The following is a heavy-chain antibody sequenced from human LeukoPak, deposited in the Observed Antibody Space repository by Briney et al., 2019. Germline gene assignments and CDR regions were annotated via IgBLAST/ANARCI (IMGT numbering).Heavy chain of an antibody. J-gene: IGHJ4*02. CDR2: ISSSSSII. Sequence: PGGSLRLSCAASGFTFSGYSMNWVRQAPGKGLEWVSYISSSSSIIYYADSVKGRFTISRDNAKNSLYLQMNSLRDEDTAVYYCARLSIAVEDYWGQGTLVTVSS. CDR3: ARLSIAVEDY. D-gene: IGHD6-6*01. V-gene: IGHV3-48*02. CDR1: GFTFSGYS.